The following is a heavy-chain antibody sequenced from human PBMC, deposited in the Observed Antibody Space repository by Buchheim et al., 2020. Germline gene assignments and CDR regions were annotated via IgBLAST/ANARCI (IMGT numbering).Heavy chain of an antibody. CDR2: ISGSGGST. V-gene: IGHV3-23*01. D-gene: IGHD2-21*02. J-gene: IGHJ4*02. CDR1: GFTFSSYA. CDR3: AKNVVVTAIPGSPYFDY. Sequence: EVQLLESGGGLVQPGGSLRLSCAASGFTFSSYAMSWVRQAPGKGLEWVSAISGSGGSTYYADSVKGRFTISRANSTTTPYLQMNSLRAEDTAVYYCAKNVVVTAIPGSPYFDYWGQGTL.